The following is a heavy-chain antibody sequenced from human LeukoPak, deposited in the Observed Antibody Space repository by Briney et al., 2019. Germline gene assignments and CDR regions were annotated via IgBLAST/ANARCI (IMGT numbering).Heavy chain of an antibody. CDR2: ITGSGGST. J-gene: IGHJ4*02. V-gene: IGHV3-23*01. CDR3: AKGLSYFDY. Sequence: GGSLRLSCAASGYTFYSYGMTWVRQAPGKGLEWVPGITGSGGSTYYAGSVKGRVTISRDNSENTLYLQMNSLRAEDTAVYYCAKGLSYFDYWGQGILVTVSS. CDR1: GYTFYSYG.